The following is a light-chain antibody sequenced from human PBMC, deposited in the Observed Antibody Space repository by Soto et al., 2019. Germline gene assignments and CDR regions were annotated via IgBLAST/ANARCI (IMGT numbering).Light chain of an antibody. V-gene: IGKV1-5*03. CDR3: QQYNSYSRS. CDR2: KAS. CDR1: QRISSW. Sequence: DIQMTQSPSTLSASVGDRVTITCRASQRISSWWAWYQQQPGKAPKLLIYKASSVKSGVPSRFSGSGSGTEFTLTISSLQPDDFETYYCQQYNSYSRSFGQGTKLEIK. J-gene: IGKJ2*01.